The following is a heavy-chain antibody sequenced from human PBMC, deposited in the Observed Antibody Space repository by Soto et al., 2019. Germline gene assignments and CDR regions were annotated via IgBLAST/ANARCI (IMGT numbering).Heavy chain of an antibody. CDR3: ARGRYGDY. Sequence: QVHLVQSGAEVKKPGASVKVSCKGSGYGFTTYGITWVRQAPGQGLEWMAWISAHNGNTNYAQKLQIRVTVTRDTSTSTAYMELRSLRSDATAVYYCARGRYGDYWGQGALVTVSS. CDR2: ISAHNGNT. CDR1: GYGFTTYG. J-gene: IGHJ4*02. D-gene: IGHD1-1*01. V-gene: IGHV1-18*01.